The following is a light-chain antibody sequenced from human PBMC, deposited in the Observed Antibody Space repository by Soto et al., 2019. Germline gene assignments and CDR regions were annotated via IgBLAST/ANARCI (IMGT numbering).Light chain of an antibody. CDR1: QTVNNY. CDR2: GVS. CDR3: QQHNGWPLT. Sequence: EIVMTQSPATLSVFPGERATLSCRASQTVNNYLAWYQQKPGQALRLLIYGVSTRATGIPARFSGSGSGTEFTLAINSLQPEDSAVYYCQQHNGWPLTFGAGTKVEIK. J-gene: IGKJ4*01. V-gene: IGKV3-15*01.